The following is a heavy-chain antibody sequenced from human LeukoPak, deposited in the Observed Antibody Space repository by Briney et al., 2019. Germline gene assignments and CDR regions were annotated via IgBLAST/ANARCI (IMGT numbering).Heavy chain of an antibody. V-gene: IGHV4-39*07. CDR1: GGSISSSSYY. Sequence: SEALSLTCTVSGGSISSSSYYWGWIRQPPGKGLEWIGSIYHSGSTYYNPSLKSRVTISVDTSKNQFSLKLSSVTAADTAVYYCAREEGDGYNAFDYWGQGTLVTVSS. CDR3: AREEGDGYNAFDY. D-gene: IGHD5-24*01. CDR2: IYHSGST. J-gene: IGHJ4*02.